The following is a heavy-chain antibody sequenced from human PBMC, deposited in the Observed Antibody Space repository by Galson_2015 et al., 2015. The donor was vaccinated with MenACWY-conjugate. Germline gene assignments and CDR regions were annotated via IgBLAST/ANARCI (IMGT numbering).Heavy chain of an antibody. CDR2: IHYSGRT. J-gene: IGHJ3*01. V-gene: IGHV4-31*11. D-gene: IGHD2-15*01. Sequence: TLSLTCAVSGGSVSSGTYYWTWIRQGPAKGLECIGYIHYSGRTSYNPSLRGRVTISRDTSKNHFSLELTAVTAADTAVYYCARAGEYCSGSCYSGFDAFDVWSPGTRVTVSS. CDR3: ARAGEYCSGSCYSGFDAFDV. CDR1: GGSVSSGTYY.